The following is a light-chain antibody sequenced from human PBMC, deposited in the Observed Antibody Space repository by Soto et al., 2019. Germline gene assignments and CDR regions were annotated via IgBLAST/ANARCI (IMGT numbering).Light chain of an antibody. CDR2: DVS. CDR1: SSDVGGYNC. J-gene: IGLJ3*02. Sequence: QSVLTQPRSVSGSPGQSVTISCTGTSSDVGGYNCVSWYQQHPGKAPKLMIYDVSKRPSGVPDRFSGSKSGNTASLTISGLQAEDEADYYCCSYAASYTWVFGGGTQLTVL. V-gene: IGLV2-11*01. CDR3: CSYAASYTWV.